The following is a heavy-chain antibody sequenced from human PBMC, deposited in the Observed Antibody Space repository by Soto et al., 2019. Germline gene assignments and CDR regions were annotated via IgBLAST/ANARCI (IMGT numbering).Heavy chain of an antibody. J-gene: IGHJ4*02. D-gene: IGHD6-19*01. CDR2: INHSGST. Sequence: PSETLSLTCAVYGGSFSGYYWSWIRQPPGKGLEWIGEINHSGSTNYNPSLKSRVTISVDTSKNQFSLKLSSVTAADTAVYYCARDTQYSSDCSADYWDQGTLVTVSS. CDR1: GGSFSGYY. V-gene: IGHV4-34*01. CDR3: ARDTQYSSDCSADY.